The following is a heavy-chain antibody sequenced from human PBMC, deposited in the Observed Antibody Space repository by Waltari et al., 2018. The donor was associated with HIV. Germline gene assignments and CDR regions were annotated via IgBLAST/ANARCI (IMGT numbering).Heavy chain of an antibody. CDR3: SKRLNTASDY. CDR1: GFNLSSDW. J-gene: IGHJ4*02. V-gene: IGHV3-74*01. D-gene: IGHD5-18*01. CDR2: INSDGSIR. Sequence: EVQLVESGGRIVQPGGSLRLSGAASGFNLSSDWMHWVRQGPGKGLMWVSRINSDGSIRGYADSVKGRFTISRDNVKNTVYLQMNSLRAEDTAVYYCSKRLNTASDYWGQGTPVIVSS.